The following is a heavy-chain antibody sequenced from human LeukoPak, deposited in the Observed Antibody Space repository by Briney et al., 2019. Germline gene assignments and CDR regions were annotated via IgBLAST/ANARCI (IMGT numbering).Heavy chain of an antibody. CDR1: GGTFSSYA. CDR2: XXXXXXTA. CDR3: ARDPPYCSGGSCYSGYYGMDV. D-gene: IGHD2-15*01. Sequence: ASVKVSCKASGGTFSSYAISWVRQAPGQGLEXXXXXXXXXXTANYAQKFQGRVTITADESTSTAYMELSSLRSEDTAVCYCARDPPYCSGGSCYSGYYGMDVWGKGTTVTVSS. V-gene: IGHV1-69*13. J-gene: IGHJ6*04.